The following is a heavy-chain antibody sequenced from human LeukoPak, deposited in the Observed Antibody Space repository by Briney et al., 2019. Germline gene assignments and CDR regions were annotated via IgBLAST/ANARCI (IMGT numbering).Heavy chain of an antibody. CDR3: AKDGHPYYFDY. J-gene: IGHJ4*02. V-gene: IGHV3-33*06. CDR1: GFTFSSYG. Sequence: PGRSLRLSCAASGFTFSSYGMHWVRQAPGKGLEWVAVIWYDGSNKYYADSVKGRFTISRDNSKNTLYLQMNSLRAEDTAVYYCAKDGHPYYFDYWGQGTLVTVSS. CDR2: IWYDGSNK.